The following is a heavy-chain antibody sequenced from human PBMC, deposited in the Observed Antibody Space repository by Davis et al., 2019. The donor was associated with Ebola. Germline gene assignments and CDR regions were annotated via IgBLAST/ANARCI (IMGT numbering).Heavy chain of an antibody. D-gene: IGHD1-26*01. Sequence: GGSLRLSCAASGFTFSGSAMHWVRQASGKGLEWVGRIRSKANSYATAYAASVKGRFTISRDDSKSIAYLQMNSLKTEDTALYYCTRETGGSPDYWGQGTLVTVSS. J-gene: IGHJ4*02. CDR3: TRETGGSPDY. V-gene: IGHV3-73*01. CDR2: IRSKANSYAT. CDR1: GFTFSGSA.